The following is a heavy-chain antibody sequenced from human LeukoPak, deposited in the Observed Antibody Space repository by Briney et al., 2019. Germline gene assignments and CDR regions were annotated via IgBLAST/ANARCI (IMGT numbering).Heavy chain of an antibody. J-gene: IGHJ4*02. V-gene: IGHV4-39*01. CDR3: ARQALHYYDSSGYYYFDY. Sequence: SETLSLTCTVSGGSISSSSYYWGWIRQPPGKGLEWIGEINHSGSTNYNSSLKSRVTISVDTSKNQFSLKLSSVTAADTAAYYCARQALHYYDSSGYYYFDYWGQGTLVTVSS. CDR2: INHSGST. CDR1: GGSISSSSYY. D-gene: IGHD3-22*01.